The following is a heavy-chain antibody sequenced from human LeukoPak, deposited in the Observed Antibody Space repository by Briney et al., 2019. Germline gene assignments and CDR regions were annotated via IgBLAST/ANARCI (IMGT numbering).Heavy chain of an antibody. Sequence: SETLSLTCAVYGGSFSGYYWSWIRQPPGKGLEWIGEINHTGSTNYSPSLKGRVTISVDTSKNQFSLKLSSVAAADTAVYYCARHGYSSGSLAWFDPWGQGTQVTVSS. CDR3: ARHGYSSGSLAWFDP. D-gene: IGHD6-19*01. CDR2: INHTGST. CDR1: GGSFSGYY. J-gene: IGHJ5*02. V-gene: IGHV4-34*01.